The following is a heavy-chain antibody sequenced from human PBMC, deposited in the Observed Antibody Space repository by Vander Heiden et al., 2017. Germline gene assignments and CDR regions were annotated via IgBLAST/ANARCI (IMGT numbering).Heavy chain of an antibody. J-gene: IGHJ4*02. V-gene: IGHV4-34*01. Sequence: QVQLQQWGAGLLKPSETLSLICAVYGGSFSGYYWRWIRQPPGKGLEWIGEINHSGSTNYNPSLKSRVTISVDTSKNQFSLKLSSVTAADTAVYYCARGFRGYSYGLYYFDYWGQGTLVTVSS. CDR1: GGSFSGYY. CDR2: INHSGST. CDR3: ARGFRGYSYGLYYFDY. D-gene: IGHD5-18*01.